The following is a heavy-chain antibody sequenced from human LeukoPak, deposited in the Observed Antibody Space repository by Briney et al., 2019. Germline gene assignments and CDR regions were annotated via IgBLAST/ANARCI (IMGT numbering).Heavy chain of an antibody. CDR3: ARDVSAEYFQH. J-gene: IGHJ1*01. Sequence: PSETLSLTCTVSGGSISSYYWSWIRQPPGKGLEWIGYIYYSGSTNYNPSLKSRVTISVDTSKNQFSLKLSSVTAADTAVYYCARDVSAEYFQHWGQGTLVTVSS. V-gene: IGHV4-59*01. CDR1: GGSISSYY. CDR2: IYYSGST.